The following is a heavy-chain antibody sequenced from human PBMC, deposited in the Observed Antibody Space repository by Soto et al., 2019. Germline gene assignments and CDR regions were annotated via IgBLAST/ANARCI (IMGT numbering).Heavy chain of an antibody. Sequence: GGSLRLSCTASGFTFGDYAMSWFRQAPGKGLEWVGFIRSKAYGGTTEYAASVKGRFTISRDDSKSIAYLQMNSLKTEDTAVYYCTRDGHTAMAGDGMDVWGQGTTVTVSS. CDR1: GFTFGDYA. D-gene: IGHD5-18*01. CDR2: IRSKAYGGTT. V-gene: IGHV3-49*03. CDR3: TRDGHTAMAGDGMDV. J-gene: IGHJ6*02.